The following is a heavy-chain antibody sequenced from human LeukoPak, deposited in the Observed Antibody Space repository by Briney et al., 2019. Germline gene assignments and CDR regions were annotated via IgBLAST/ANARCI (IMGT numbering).Heavy chain of an antibody. J-gene: IGHJ5*02. CDR1: GGSISTYY. Sequence: SETLSLTCTVSGGSISTYYWSWIRQPPGKGLEWIGYIYYSGSANYNPSLKSRVTISVDTSKNQFSLKLSSVTAVDTAVYYCARLKNYGDYDRGWFDPWGQGTLVTVSS. D-gene: IGHD4-17*01. CDR3: ARLKNYGDYDRGWFDP. CDR2: IYYSGSA. V-gene: IGHV4-59*12.